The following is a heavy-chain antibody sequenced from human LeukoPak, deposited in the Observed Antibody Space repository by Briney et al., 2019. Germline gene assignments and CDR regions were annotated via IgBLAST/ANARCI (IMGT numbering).Heavy chain of an antibody. CDR2: IYYSGST. CDR1: GGSISSGDYY. CDR3: AGADGSGSYLYGMDV. D-gene: IGHD3-10*01. V-gene: IGHV4-30-4*01. Sequence: SETLSLTCTVSGGSISSGDYYWSWIRQPPGKGLEWIGYIYYSGSTYYNPSLKSRVTISVDTSKNQFSLKLSSVTAADTAVYYCAGADGSGSYLYGMDVWGQGTTVTVSS. J-gene: IGHJ6*02.